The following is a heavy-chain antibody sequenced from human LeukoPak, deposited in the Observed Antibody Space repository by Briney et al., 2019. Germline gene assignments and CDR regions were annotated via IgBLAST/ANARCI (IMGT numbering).Heavy chain of an antibody. J-gene: IGHJ5*02. CDR2: ISSSSSYT. V-gene: IGHV3-11*06. CDR3: ARGSRGLSDFWSGYYNNWFDT. CDR1: GFSLSDYY. Sequence: GGSLRLSCAASGFSLSDYYMSWIRQAPGKGLEWVSYISSSSSYTDYADSVKGRFTISRDNAKNSLFLQLNSLRADDTAIYYCARGSRGLSDFWSGYYNNWFDTWGQRTLVTVSS. D-gene: IGHD3-3*01.